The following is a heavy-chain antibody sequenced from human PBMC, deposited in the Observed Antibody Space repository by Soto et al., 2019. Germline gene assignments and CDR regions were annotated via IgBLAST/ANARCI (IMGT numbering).Heavy chain of an antibody. CDR1: GYTLTGYY. CDR2: INPNSGGT. D-gene: IGHD5-12*01. J-gene: IGHJ4*02. V-gene: IGHV1-2*02. CDR3: ARVRSGGYSGYVI. Sequence: ASVKVSCKASGYTLTGYYIHWVRQAPGQGLEWMGWINPNSGGTNYAQKFQGRVSMTRDTSIRTAYMELSRLRSDDTAVYFCARVRSGGYSGYVIWGQGTLVTVSA.